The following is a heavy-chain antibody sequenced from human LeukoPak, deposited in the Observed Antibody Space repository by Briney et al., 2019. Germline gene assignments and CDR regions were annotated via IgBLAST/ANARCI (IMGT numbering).Heavy chain of an antibody. V-gene: IGHV1-18*01. CDR1: GGTFSSYA. CDR3: ARDAVPDDAFDI. CDR2: ISAYNGNT. Sequence: ASVKVSCKASGGTFSSYAISWVRQAPGQGLEWMGWISAYNGNTNYAQKLQGRVTMTTDTSTSTAYMELRSLRSDDTAVYYCARDAVPDDAFDIWGQGTMVTVSS. J-gene: IGHJ3*02.